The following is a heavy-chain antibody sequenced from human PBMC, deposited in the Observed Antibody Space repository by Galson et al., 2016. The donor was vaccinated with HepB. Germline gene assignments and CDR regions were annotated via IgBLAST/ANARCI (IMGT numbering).Heavy chain of an antibody. CDR2: ISSSSSTI. J-gene: IGHJ3*02. CDR1: GFTFSSYS. Sequence: SLRLSCAASGFTFSSYSMNWVRQAPGKGLEWVSYISSSSSTIYYADSVKGRFTISRDNAKNSLYLQMNSPRDEDTAVYYCARDGGIPGAAFDIWGQGTMVTVSS. CDR3: ARDGGIPGAAFDI. V-gene: IGHV3-48*02. D-gene: IGHD3-16*01.